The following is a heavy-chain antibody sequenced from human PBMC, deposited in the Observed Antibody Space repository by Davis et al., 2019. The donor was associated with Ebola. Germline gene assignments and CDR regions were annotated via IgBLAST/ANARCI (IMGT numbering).Heavy chain of an antibody. Sequence: GESLKISCAAFAFTISRYWMHWVRQAPGKGLVWVSRIKSDGSSTNYADSVKGRFTISRDNAKNTLYLQMNSLRAEDTAVYYCARIMTAAYGLDVWGKGTTVTVSS. CDR2: IKSDGSST. CDR1: AFTISRYW. J-gene: IGHJ6*04. D-gene: IGHD2-21*01. CDR3: ARIMTAAYGLDV. V-gene: IGHV3-74*01.